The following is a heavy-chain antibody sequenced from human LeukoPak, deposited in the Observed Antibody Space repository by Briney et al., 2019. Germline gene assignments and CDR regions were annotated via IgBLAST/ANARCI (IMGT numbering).Heavy chain of an antibody. CDR2: ISSSSSYI. J-gene: IGHJ4*02. CDR1: GFTFSSYS. D-gene: IGHD1-1*01. CDR3: ARVREWERGFDY. Sequence: GGSLRLSCAASGFTFSSYSMSWVRQAPGKGLEWVSSISSSSSYIYYADSVKGRFTISRDNAKNSLYLQMNSLRAEDTAVYYCARVREWERGFDYWGQGTLVTVSS. V-gene: IGHV3-21*01.